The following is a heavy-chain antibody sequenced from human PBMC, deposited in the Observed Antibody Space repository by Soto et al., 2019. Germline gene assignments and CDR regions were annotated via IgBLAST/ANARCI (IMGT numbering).Heavy chain of an antibody. V-gene: IGHV3-30*18. D-gene: IGHD3-9*01. CDR3: AKVAGFDWLSPYYFDY. CDR2: ISYDGSNK. Sequence: GGSLRLSCAASGFTFSSYGMHWVRQAPGKGLEWVAVISYDGSNKYYADSVKGRFTISRDNSKNTLYLQMNSLRAEDTAVYYCAKVAGFDWLSPYYFDYWGQGTLVTVSS. CDR1: GFTFSSYG. J-gene: IGHJ4*02.